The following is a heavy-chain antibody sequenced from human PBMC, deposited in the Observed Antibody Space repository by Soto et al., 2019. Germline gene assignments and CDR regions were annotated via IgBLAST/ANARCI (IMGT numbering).Heavy chain of an antibody. J-gene: IGHJ6*02. CDR2: IYYSGST. Sequence: PSETLSLTCTVSGGSISSGDYYWSWIRQPPGKGLEWIGYIYYSGSTYYNPSLKSRVTISVDTSKNQFSLKPSSVTAADTAVYYCARDVPGGGSGYEYPYYYYGMDVWGQGTTVTVSS. CDR1: GGSISSGDYY. CDR3: ARDVPGGGSGYEYPYYYYGMDV. D-gene: IGHD3-22*01. V-gene: IGHV4-30-4*01.